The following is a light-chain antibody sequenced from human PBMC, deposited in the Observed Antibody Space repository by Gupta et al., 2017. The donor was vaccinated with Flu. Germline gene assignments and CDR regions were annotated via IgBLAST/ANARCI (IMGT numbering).Light chain of an antibody. V-gene: IGLV1-47*01. CDR3: AAWDDNLNGLV. J-gene: IGLJ3*02. CDR2: LNT. CDR1: GSNVGKNN. Sequence: SGSNVGKNNVYWYQLVPGTAPKILIYLNTQRPSGVPDRFFGSKSGTLASLAISGLRSDDEADYYCAAWDDNLNGLVFGEGTKLTVL.